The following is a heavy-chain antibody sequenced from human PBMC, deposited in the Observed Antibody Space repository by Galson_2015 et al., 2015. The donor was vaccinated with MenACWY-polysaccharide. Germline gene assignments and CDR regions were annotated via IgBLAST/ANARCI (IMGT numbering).Heavy chain of an antibody. CDR3: ARVRYSTGKYQFDY. D-gene: IGHD2-2*01. J-gene: IGHJ4*02. V-gene: IGHV3-23*01. CDR2: IGGSGSNT. CDR1: GFTFSNYA. Sequence: SLRLSCAASGFTFSNYAMSWVRQAPGKGLEWVSTIGGSGSNTHYADSVKGRFTISRDNSKNTLSLQMNSLRAEDTAVYYCARVRYSTGKYQFDYRGQGPLVAVSS.